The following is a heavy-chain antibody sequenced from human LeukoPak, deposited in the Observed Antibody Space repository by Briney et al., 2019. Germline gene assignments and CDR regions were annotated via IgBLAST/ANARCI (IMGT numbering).Heavy chain of an antibody. J-gene: IGHJ4*02. Sequence: GGSLRLSCAASGFTFSIYAMSWVRQAPGKGLEWVSAISGSGGSTYYTDSVKGRFAISRDNSKNTLYLQMNSLTAEDTAVYYCATFGVVTYWGQGTLVTVSP. CDR2: ISGSGGST. V-gene: IGHV3-23*01. CDR3: ATFGVVTY. CDR1: GFTFSIYA. D-gene: IGHD3-3*01.